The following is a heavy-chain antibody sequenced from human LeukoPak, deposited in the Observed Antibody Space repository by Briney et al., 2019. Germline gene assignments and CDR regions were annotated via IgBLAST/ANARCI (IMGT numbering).Heavy chain of an antibody. CDR1: GGSISGGGYS. J-gene: IGHJ2*01. CDR2: IYHSGST. Sequence: PSETLSLTCAVSGGSISGGGYSWSWIRQAPGKGLEWIGYIYHSGSTYYNPSLKSRVTISVDRSKNQFSLKLSSVTAADTAVYYCARGPQRAYYDFWSGARYFDLWGRGTLVTVSS. CDR3: ARGPQRAYYDFWSGARYFDL. D-gene: IGHD3-3*01. V-gene: IGHV4-30-2*01.